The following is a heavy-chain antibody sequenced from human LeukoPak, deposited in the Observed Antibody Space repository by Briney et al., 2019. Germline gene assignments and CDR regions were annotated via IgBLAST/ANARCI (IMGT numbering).Heavy chain of an antibody. V-gene: IGHV3-30*02. CDR2: IRYDGSNK. CDR3: AKDPTHYRVWDDYDSTVLSY. J-gene: IGHJ4*02. CDR1: GFTFSSYG. D-gene: IGHD3-22*01. Sequence: GGSLRLSCAASGFTFSSYGMHWVRQAPGKGLEWVAFIRYDGSNKYYADSVKGRFTISRDNSKNTLYLQMNSLRAADTAVYYCAKDPTHYRVWDDYDSTVLSYWGQGTLVTVSS.